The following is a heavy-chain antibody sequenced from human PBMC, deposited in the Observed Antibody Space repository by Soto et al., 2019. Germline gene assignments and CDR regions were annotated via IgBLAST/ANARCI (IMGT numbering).Heavy chain of an antibody. CDR1: GINFSSHA. V-gene: IGHV3-23*01. Sequence: EVQLLESGGGLVQPGGSLRLSCAVSGINFSSHAMSWVRQAPGKGLEWVSGISGSGRTTYSADSVKGRFTISRDNSKNTLYLQMNSLRAEDTAVYYCARYYCDFCYFDYWGQGTLVTVSS. CDR2: ISGSGRTT. CDR3: ARYYCDFCYFDY. D-gene: IGHD3-9*01. J-gene: IGHJ4*02.